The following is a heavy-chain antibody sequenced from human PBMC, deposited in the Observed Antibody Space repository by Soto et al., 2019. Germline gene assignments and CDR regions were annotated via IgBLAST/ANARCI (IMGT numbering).Heavy chain of an antibody. Sequence: XSAKVSFKASCYTLTNYGTTWVRQAPGQGLEWMGWIGAYNGNTNYALKLQGRVTMTIDTATNTAYMELRSLRSDDTAVYYCARRNGGSGFDYWGQGTQVTVSS. V-gene: IGHV1-18*01. CDR2: IGAYNGNT. CDR1: CYTLTNYG. J-gene: IGHJ4*02. D-gene: IGHD6-25*01. CDR3: ARRNGGSGFDY.